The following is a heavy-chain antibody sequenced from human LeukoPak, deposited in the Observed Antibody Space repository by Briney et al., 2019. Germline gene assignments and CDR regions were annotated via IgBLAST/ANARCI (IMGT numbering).Heavy chain of an antibody. V-gene: IGHV3-48*01. CDR1: GFTFSSYS. J-gene: IGHJ4*02. CDR3: ASSTMGATGADPYYFDY. D-gene: IGHD1-26*01. Sequence: GGSLRLSCAASGFTFSSYSMNWVRQAPGKGLEGVSYISSSSSTIHYADSVKGRFTISRDNAKNSLYLQMNSLRAEDTAVYYCASSTMGATGADPYYFDYWGQGTLVTVSS. CDR2: ISSSSSTI.